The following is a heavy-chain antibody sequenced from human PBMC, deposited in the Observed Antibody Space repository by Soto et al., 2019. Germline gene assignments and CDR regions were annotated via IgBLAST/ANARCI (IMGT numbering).Heavy chain of an antibody. Sequence: ETLSVACAVYGASFNGYYWTWIRQPPGKGPEWIGDINHSGSTNYNPSLKSRVTILLDTSKNQFSLKLRSVTAADMAVFYCARAPENYYFDSWGQGTLVTVYS. CDR2: INHSGST. CDR3: ARAPENYYFDS. V-gene: IGHV4-34*01. CDR1: GASFNGYY. J-gene: IGHJ4*02.